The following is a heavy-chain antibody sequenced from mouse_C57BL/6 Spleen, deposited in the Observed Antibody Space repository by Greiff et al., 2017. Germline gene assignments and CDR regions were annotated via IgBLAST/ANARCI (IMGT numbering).Heavy chain of an antibody. D-gene: IGHD1-1*01. Sequence: QVQLLQSGAELARPGASVKLSCKASGYTFTSYGISWVQQRPGQGLEWIGYIYPRSGNTYYNEKFKGRATLTADKSSSTAYMELRSLTSEYSAVYFGAGAASSYGESYAIDYWGQGTSVTVSS. J-gene: IGHJ4*01. V-gene: IGHV1-81*01. CDR2: IYPRSGNT. CDR3: AGAASSYGESYAIDY. CDR1: GYTFTSYG.